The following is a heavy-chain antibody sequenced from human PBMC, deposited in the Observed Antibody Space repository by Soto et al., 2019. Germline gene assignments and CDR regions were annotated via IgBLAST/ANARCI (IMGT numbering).Heavy chain of an antibody. D-gene: IGHD5-12*01. V-gene: IGHV1-69*02. CDR2: IIPILGIA. Sequence: QVPLVQSGAEVKKPGSSVKVSCKASGGTFSSYTLSWVRQAPGQGLEWMGRIIPILGIANYAQKFQGRVTITADKSTSTAYMELSSLRSEDTAVDYWADSGYDSYDDGDYWWFAPWGQGTLVIFSS. J-gene: IGHJ5*02. CDR3: ADSGYDSYDDGDYWWFAP. CDR1: GGTFSSYT.